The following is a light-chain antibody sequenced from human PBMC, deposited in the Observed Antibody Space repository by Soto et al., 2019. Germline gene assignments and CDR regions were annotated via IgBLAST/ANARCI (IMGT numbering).Light chain of an antibody. Sequence: VLTQSPGAPSLPPVERATLYCRASQSVSSTYFAWYQQKPGPAPSLLIYDASNRATGTPARFRGSGFATDFTLTSSILADDDAADYYCQQRRTSITFGQGTRLEIK. V-gene: IGKV3D-20*02. CDR2: DAS. CDR3: QQRRTSIT. CDR1: QSVSSTY. J-gene: IGKJ5*01.